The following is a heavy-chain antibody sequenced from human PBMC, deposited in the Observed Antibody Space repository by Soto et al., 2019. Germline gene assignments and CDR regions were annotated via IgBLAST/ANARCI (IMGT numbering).Heavy chain of an antibody. V-gene: IGHV3-23*01. CDR1: GFTFSSYA. D-gene: IGHD3-22*01. J-gene: IGHJ4*02. CDR3: AKDDYDSSGYPYFDY. Sequence: GGSLRLSCAASGFTFSSYAMSWVRQAPGKGLEWVSAISGSGGSTYYADSVKGRFTISRDNSKNTLYLQMNSLRAEDTAVYYCAKDDYDSSGYPYFDYWGQGTLVTVSS. CDR2: ISGSGGST.